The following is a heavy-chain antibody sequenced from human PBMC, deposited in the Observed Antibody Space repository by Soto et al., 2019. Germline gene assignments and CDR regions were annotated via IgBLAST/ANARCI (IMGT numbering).Heavy chain of an antibody. Sequence: GGSLRLSCAASGFTFSSYAMSWVRQAPGKGLEWVSAISGSGGSTYYADPVKGRFTISRDNSKNTLYLQMNSLRAEDTAVYYCAKFGMVTLGCSGGSCYSVVDYWGQGTLVTVSS. V-gene: IGHV3-23*01. D-gene: IGHD2-15*01. J-gene: IGHJ4*02. CDR3: AKFGMVTLGCSGGSCYSVVDY. CDR2: ISGSGGST. CDR1: GFTFSSYA.